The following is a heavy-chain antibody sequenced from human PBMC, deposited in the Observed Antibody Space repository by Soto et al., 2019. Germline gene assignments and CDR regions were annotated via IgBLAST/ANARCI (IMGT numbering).Heavy chain of an antibody. CDR1: GFTFSDYY. V-gene: IGHV3-11*01. CDR3: ARAPESIVGAPTPSDY. J-gene: IGHJ4*02. D-gene: IGHD1-26*01. CDR2: ISSSGSTI. Sequence: QVQLVESGGGLVKHGGSLRLSCAASGFTFSDYYMSWIRQAPGKGLEWVSYISSSGSTIYYADSVKGRFTISRDNAKNSLDLQMNSLRAEDTAVYYCARAPESIVGAPTPSDYWGQGTLVTVSS.